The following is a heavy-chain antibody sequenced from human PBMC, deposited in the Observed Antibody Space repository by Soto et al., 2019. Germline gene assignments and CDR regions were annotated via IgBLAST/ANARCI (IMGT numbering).Heavy chain of an antibody. CDR1: GLTFSSSW. V-gene: IGHV3-7*01. CDR3: ARDLGYQTLDY. CDR2: IKEDGSEE. Sequence: EVQLVESGGGLVQPGGSLRLSCAASGLTFSSSWMSWARQAPGKGLQWVANIKEDGSEEYYLDSVKGRFTISRDNAKNSLYLQMNSLRAEDTAVYYCARDLGYQTLDYWGQGTLVTVSS. J-gene: IGHJ4*02. D-gene: IGHD3-16*02.